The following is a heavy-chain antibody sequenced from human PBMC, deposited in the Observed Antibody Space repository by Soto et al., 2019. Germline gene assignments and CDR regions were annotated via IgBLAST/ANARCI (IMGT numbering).Heavy chain of an antibody. CDR2: ISPRNGDT. J-gene: IGHJ4*02. V-gene: IGHV1-2*06. Sequence: GASVKVSCKTSAYIFTDYHVHWLRQAPRQGLEWMGRISPRNGDTHYAQKFQGRVTMTRDTSTSSVYMQLNALRSDDTAIFFCARNKLTSGIDYFDSWGQGTLGTVSS. CDR3: ARNKLTSGIDYFDS. CDR1: AYIFTDYH. D-gene: IGHD5-12*01.